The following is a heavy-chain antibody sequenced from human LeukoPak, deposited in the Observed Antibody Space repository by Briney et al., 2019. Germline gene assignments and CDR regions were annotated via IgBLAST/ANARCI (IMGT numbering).Heavy chain of an antibody. CDR3: ARSWGRVPAAISPYYYYMDV. J-gene: IGHJ6*03. Sequence: ASVKVSCKASGYTFTSYDINWVRRATGQGREWMGWMNPNSGNTGYAQKFQGRVTITRNTSISTAYMELSSLRSEDTAVYYCARSWGRVPAAISPYYYYMDVWGKGTTLTVSS. D-gene: IGHD2-2*02. CDR1: GYTFTSYD. CDR2: MNPNSGNT. V-gene: IGHV1-8*03.